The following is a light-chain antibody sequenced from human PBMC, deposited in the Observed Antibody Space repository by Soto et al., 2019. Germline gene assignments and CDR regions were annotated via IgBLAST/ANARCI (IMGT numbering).Light chain of an antibody. V-gene: IGKV1D-8*01. CDR2: AAS. CDR1: QYIGTY. J-gene: IGKJ2*01. Sequence: VIWVTQSPSLLSASTGDRVTISCRMSQYIGTYLAWYQQKRGKAPELLIYAASTLQSGVPSRFSGSGSGTDFTLTIRSLQSEDFATYYCQQYYSFPRTFGQGTKLEIK. CDR3: QQYYSFPRT.